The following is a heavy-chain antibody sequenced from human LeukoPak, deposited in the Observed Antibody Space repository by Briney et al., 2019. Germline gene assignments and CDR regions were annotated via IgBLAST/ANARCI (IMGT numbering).Heavy chain of an antibody. CDR1: GFTVSANY. CDR3: ARDFLEGPLTEY. J-gene: IGHJ4*02. D-gene: IGHD2/OR15-2a*01. CDR2: IYSDDST. Sequence: GGSLRLSCAASGFTVSANYMSWVRQAPGKGLEWVSMIYSDDSTTYADSVKGRFTISRDTSKNTLYLQMNTLRVEDTAVYYCARDFLEGPLTEYWGQGTLVTVSS. V-gene: IGHV3-53*01.